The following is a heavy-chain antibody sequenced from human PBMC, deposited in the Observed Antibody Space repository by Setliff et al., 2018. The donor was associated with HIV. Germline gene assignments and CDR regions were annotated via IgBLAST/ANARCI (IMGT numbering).Heavy chain of an antibody. CDR1: GFTFSGSA. V-gene: IGHV3-73*01. CDR3: TSGYYDRSGYYAY. D-gene: IGHD3-22*01. J-gene: IGHJ4*02. CDR2: IRSKAHSYAT. Sequence: PGGSLRLSCAASGFTFSGSAMHWVRQASGKGLEWVGRIRSKAHSYATAYAASVKGRFTISRDDSKNTAYLQMNSLKTEDTAVYYCTSGYYDRSGYYAYWGQGALVTVSS.